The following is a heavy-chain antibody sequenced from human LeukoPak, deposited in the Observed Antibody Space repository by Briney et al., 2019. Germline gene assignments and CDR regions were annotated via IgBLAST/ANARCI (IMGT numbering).Heavy chain of an antibody. V-gene: IGHV3-30*02. D-gene: IGHD1-26*01. CDR3: AKDFIAMSDWEPLGY. Sequence: GGSLRLSCAASGFTFSSYGMHWVRQAPGKGLEWVAFIRYDGNNKYYADSVKGRFTISRDNSKNMLYLQMNSLRDEDTAVYYCAKDFIAMSDWEPLGYWGQGILVTVSS. CDR2: IRYDGNNK. J-gene: IGHJ4*02. CDR1: GFTFSSYG.